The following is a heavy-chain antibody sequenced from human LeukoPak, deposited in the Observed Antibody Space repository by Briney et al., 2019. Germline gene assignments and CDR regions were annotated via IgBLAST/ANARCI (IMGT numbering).Heavy chain of an antibody. Sequence: ASVKVSCKASGYTFTTYYIHWVRQAPVQGLEWMGWINPDSGGTNYAQNFQGRVTMTRDTSISTVYMDLSMLRSDDTAIYYCVREARAGNWFDPWGQGTLVIVSS. CDR3: VREARAGNWFDP. CDR1: GYTFTTYY. V-gene: IGHV1-2*02. CDR2: INPDSGGT. J-gene: IGHJ5*02.